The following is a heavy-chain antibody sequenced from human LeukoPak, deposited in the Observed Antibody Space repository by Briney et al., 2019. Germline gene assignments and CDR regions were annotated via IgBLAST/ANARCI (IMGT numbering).Heavy chain of an antibody. J-gene: IGHJ4*02. CDR3: AKDRGYSYGYFDY. CDR1: RFTFSSYG. Sequence: GGSLRLSCAASRFTFSSYGMHWVRQAPGNGLEWVALISYDGSNKYYTDSVKGRFTISRDNSKNTLYLQMDSLRAEDTAVYYCAKDRGYSYGYFDYWGQGTLVTVSS. CDR2: ISYDGSNK. D-gene: IGHD5-18*01. V-gene: IGHV3-30*18.